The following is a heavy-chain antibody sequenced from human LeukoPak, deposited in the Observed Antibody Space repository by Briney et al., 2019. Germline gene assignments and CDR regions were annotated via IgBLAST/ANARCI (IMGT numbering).Heavy chain of an antibody. Sequence: SETLSLTCAVYGRSFSGYYWSWIRQPPGKGLEWIGEINHSGSTNYNPSLKSRVTISVDTSKNQFSLKLSSVTAADTAVYYCATTLSGSTSHNWFDPWGQGTLVTVSS. J-gene: IGHJ5*02. CDR1: GRSFSGYY. D-gene: IGHD3-10*01. CDR2: INHSGST. V-gene: IGHV4-34*01. CDR3: ATTLSGSTSHNWFDP.